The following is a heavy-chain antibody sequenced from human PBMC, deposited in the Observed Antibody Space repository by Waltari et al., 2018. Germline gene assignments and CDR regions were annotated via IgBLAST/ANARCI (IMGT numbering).Heavy chain of an antibody. J-gene: IGHJ4*02. D-gene: IGHD1-1*01. Sequence: QVQLVESGGGVVQPGRSLRLSCAASGFTFSSYGMHCVRQAPGKGLEWVAVIWYDGSNKYYADSVKGRFTISRDNSKNTLYLQMNSLRAEDTAVYYCARDPPSKFRSTTASPDYWGQGTLVTVSS. V-gene: IGHV3-33*01. CDR3: ARDPPSKFRSTTASPDY. CDR1: GFTFSSYG. CDR2: IWYDGSNK.